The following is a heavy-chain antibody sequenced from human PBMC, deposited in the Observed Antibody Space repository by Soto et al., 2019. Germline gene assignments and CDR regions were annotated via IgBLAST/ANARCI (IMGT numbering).Heavy chain of an antibody. V-gene: IGHV4-34*01. J-gene: IGHJ4*02. Sequence: SETLSLTCTVSGGSISSYYWSWIRQPPGKGLEWIGEINHSGSTNYNPSLKSRVTISVDTSKNQFSLKLSSVTAADTAVYYCARGRRGPISGFAYWGQGTLVTVSS. CDR3: ARGRRGPISGFAY. CDR1: GGSISSYY. CDR2: INHSGST. D-gene: IGHD3-10*01.